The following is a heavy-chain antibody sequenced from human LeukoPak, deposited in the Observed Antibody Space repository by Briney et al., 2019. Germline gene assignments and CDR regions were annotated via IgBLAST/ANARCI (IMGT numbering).Heavy chain of an antibody. V-gene: IGHV4-39*07. J-gene: IGHJ4*02. CDR2: IYYSGST. CDR3: ARGRSSSDY. Sequence: PSETLSLTCVVSGGSISSSNYYWGWIRQPPGKGLEWIGSIYYSGSTNYNPSLKSRVTISVDTSKNQFSLKLSSVTAADTAVYYCARGRSSSDYWGQGTLVTVSS. D-gene: IGHD6-6*01. CDR1: GGSISSSNYY.